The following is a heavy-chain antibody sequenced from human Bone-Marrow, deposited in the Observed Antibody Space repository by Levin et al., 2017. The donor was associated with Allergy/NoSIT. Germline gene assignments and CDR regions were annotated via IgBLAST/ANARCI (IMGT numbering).Heavy chain of an antibody. D-gene: IGHD3-16*01. CDR2: ITVSGSTT. J-gene: IGHJ5*02. V-gene: IGHV3-23*01. CDR1: GFTFGSSA. Sequence: GESLKISCAASGFTFGSSAMTWVRQPPGKGLDWVSTITVSGSTTYYADSVKGRFTIFRDNSKNTLSLQMNSLRAEDTAVYYFVRSVIRYAGWFDPWGQGALVTVSS. CDR3: VRSVIRYAGWFDP.